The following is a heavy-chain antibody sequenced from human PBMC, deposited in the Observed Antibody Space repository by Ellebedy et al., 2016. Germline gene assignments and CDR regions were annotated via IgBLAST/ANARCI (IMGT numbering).Heavy chain of an antibody. CDR1: GGSISSGGYY. D-gene: IGHD2-2*02. Sequence: SETLSLXXTVSGGSISSGGYYWSWIRQHPGKGLEWIGYIYYSGSTYYNPSLKSRVTISVDTSKNQFSLKLSSVTAADTAVYYCARSYCSSTSCYMGVFDYWGQGTLVTVSS. J-gene: IGHJ4*02. CDR2: IYYSGST. CDR3: ARSYCSSTSCYMGVFDY. V-gene: IGHV4-31*03.